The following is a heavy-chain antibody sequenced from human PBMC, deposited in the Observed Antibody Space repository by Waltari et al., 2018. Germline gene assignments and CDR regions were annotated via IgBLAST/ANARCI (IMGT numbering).Heavy chain of an antibody. CDR3: ARGRIEYQLLYTYYYYYYMDV. V-gene: IGHV4-34*01. Sequence: QVQLQQWGAGLLKPSETLSLTCAVYGGSFSGYYWSWIRQPLGKGLEWIGEINHSGSTHYNPSLKSRVTISVDTSKNQCSLKLSSVTAADTAVYYCARGRIEYQLLYTYYYYYYMDVWGKGTTVTVSS. D-gene: IGHD2-2*02. J-gene: IGHJ6*03. CDR2: INHSGST. CDR1: GGSFSGYY.